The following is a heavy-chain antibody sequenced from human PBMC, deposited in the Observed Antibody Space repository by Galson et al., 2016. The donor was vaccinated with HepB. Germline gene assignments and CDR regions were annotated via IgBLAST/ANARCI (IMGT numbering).Heavy chain of an antibody. Sequence: ETLSLTCTVSGGSISSNYWGWIRQPPGKGLEWIGYIYYSGSTDYNPSLKSRVTISADTSKNQFSLRLSSVTAADTAVYYCAGSIDYGDYGMDVWGQGTTVTVSS. V-gene: IGHV4-59*01. D-gene: IGHD4-17*01. CDR2: IYYSGST. J-gene: IGHJ6*02. CDR1: GGSISSNY. CDR3: AGSIDYGDYGMDV.